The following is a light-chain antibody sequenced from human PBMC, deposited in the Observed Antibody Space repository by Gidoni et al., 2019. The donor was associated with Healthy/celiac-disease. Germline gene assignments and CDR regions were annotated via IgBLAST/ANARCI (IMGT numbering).Light chain of an antibody. Sequence: EIVLTTSPGTLSLSPGERATLSCRASQSVSSSYLAWYQQKPGQAPRLLIYGASSRATGIPDRFSGSGSETDFTLTISRLGPEDFAVYYCRQYGSSPFTFGPGTKVNIK. J-gene: IGKJ3*01. CDR3: RQYGSSPFT. CDR2: GAS. V-gene: IGKV3-20*01. CDR1: QSVSSSY.